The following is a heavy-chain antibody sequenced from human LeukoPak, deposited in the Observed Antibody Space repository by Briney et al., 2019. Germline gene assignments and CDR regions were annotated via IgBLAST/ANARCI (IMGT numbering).Heavy chain of an antibody. CDR3: ARDNVHFDLRSPPCYGMDV. Sequence: ASVKVSCKASGFTFINYYMHWVRQAPGQGLEWLGIINLSGGSTHYPQKFQDRVTMTRDTSTSTVYMELSSLRSEDTAVYYCARDNVHFDLRSPPCYGMDVWGQGATVTVSS. D-gene: IGHD3-9*01. V-gene: IGHV1-46*01. J-gene: IGHJ6*02. CDR2: INLSGGST. CDR1: GFTFINYY.